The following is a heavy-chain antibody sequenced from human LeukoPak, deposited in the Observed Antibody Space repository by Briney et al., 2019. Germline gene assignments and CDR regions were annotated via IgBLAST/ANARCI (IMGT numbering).Heavy chain of an antibody. CDR2: IIPIFGTA. Sequence: SVKVSCKASGGTFSSYAISWVRQAPGQGLEWMGGIIPIFGTANYAQKFQGRVTITADESTSTAYMELSSLRSEDTAVYYCASRGSTVIPHYFDYWGQGTLVTVSS. CDR1: GGTFSSYA. D-gene: IGHD4-11*01. CDR3: ASRGSTVIPHYFDY. V-gene: IGHV1-69*13. J-gene: IGHJ4*02.